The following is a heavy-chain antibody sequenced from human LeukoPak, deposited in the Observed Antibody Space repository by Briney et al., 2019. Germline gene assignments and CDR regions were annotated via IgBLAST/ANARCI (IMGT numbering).Heavy chain of an antibody. J-gene: IGHJ4*02. CDR1: GGSISSSNW. Sequence: SETLSLTCAVSGGSISSSNWWSWVRQPPGKGLEWIGEIYHSGSTNYNPSLKSRVTISVDKSKNQFSLKLSSVTAADTAVYYCATNYGSGSYPTWYGYWGQGTLVTVSS. CDR3: ATNYGSGSYPTWYGY. CDR2: IYHSGST. V-gene: IGHV4-4*02. D-gene: IGHD3-10*01.